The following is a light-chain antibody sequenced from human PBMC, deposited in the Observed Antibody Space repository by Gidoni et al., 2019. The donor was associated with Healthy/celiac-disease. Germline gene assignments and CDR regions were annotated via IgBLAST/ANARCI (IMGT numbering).Light chain of an antibody. J-gene: IGKJ1*01. Sequence: TVITQSPATLSVSPGARATLSCSASQSVSSNLAWYQQKPGQAPRLLIYGATTRATGSPARFSGSGSGTEFTLTISRLQSEDFAVYYCQQYNNWPPWTFGQGTKVEIK. CDR1: QSVSSN. CDR3: QQYNNWPPWT. CDR2: GAT. V-gene: IGKV3-15*01.